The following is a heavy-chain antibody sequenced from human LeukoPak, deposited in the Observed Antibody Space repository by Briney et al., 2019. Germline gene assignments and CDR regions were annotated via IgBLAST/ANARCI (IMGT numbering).Heavy chain of an antibody. Sequence: PGGSLRLSCAASGFTFSGSAMHWVRQASGKGLEWVGRIRSKANSYATAYAASVKGRFTISRDDSKNTAYLQMNSLKTEDTAVYYCASPPYYDGSGYWSGFDYWGQGTLVTVSS. CDR1: GFTFSGSA. J-gene: IGHJ4*02. CDR3: ASPPYYDGSGYWSGFDY. CDR2: IRSKANSYAT. D-gene: IGHD3-22*01. V-gene: IGHV3-73*01.